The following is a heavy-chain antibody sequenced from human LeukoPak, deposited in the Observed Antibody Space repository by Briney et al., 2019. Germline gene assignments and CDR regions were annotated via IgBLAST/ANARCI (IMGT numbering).Heavy chain of an antibody. J-gene: IGHJ4*02. CDR1: GYTFTSYD. CDR2: MNANSGNT. V-gene: IGHV1-8*01. CDR3: ARNVDTAMDFDY. D-gene: IGHD5-18*01. Sequence: APVKVSCKASGYTFTSYDINWVRQATGQGLEWMGWMNANSGNTGYAQKFQGRVTMTRNTSISTAYMELSSLRSEDTAVYYCARNVDTAMDFDYWGQGTLVTVSS.